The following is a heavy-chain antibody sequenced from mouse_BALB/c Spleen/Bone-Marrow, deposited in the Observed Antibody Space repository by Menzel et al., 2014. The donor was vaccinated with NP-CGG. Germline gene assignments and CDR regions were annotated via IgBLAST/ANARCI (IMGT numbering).Heavy chain of an antibody. J-gene: IGHJ1*01. V-gene: IGHV1S81*02. CDR2: SNPSNGGS. CDR3: TRSNYGYWYFDV. D-gene: IGHD1-1*01. Sequence: QVQLQQPGAELVKPGASAKLSCKASGYTFSNYYMYWVKQRPGQGLEWIGESNPSNGGSNFNEKFKSKATLTVDKSSSTAYMQLSSLTSEDSAVYYCTRSNYGYWYFDVWGAGTTVTVSS. CDR1: GYTFSNYY.